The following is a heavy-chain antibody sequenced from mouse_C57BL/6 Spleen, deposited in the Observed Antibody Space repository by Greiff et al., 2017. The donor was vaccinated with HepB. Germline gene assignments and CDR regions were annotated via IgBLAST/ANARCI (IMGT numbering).Heavy chain of an antibody. J-gene: IGHJ4*01. Sequence: DVQLQESGPGLVKPSQSLSLTCSVTGYSITSGYYWNWIRQFPGNKLEWMGYISYDGSNNYNPSLKNRISITRDTSKNQFFLKLNSVTTEDTATYYCAKTIYYDYDDAMDYWGQGTSVTVSS. CDR1: GYSITSGYY. D-gene: IGHD2-4*01. CDR3: AKTIYYDYDDAMDY. V-gene: IGHV3-6*01. CDR2: ISYDGSN.